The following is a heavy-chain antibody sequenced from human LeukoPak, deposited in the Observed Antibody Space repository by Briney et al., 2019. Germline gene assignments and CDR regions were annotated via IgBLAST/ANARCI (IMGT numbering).Heavy chain of an antibody. CDR3: AKGLERESRLEC. Sequence: GGSLRLSCAASGFTFSDHTMHWVRQGPGKGLEWVSGISASGGSTYYTDSLKGRLTISRDNSKNTLFLQMNSLRAEDTAIYYCAKGLERESRLECWGQGTLVTVSS. V-gene: IGHV3-23*01. J-gene: IGHJ4*02. CDR1: GFTFSDHT. D-gene: IGHD1-1*01. CDR2: ISASGGST.